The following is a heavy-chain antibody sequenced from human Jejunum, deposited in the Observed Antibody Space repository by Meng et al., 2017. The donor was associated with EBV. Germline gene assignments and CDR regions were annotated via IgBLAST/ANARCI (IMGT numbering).Heavy chain of an antibody. J-gene: IGHJ4*02. V-gene: IGHV3-53*01. Sequence: VQLWWSGGCLSQSGGSLRLSCAASGFSVITNYMSWVRQAPGKGLEWVSVIYSNGNTYYADSVKGRFTISRDTSENTLYLQMNSLRAEDTAVYYCARDHIAVTGQWGFDHWGQGTLVTVSS. CDR1: GFSVITNY. CDR3: ARDHIAVTGQWGFDH. D-gene: IGHD2-21*01. CDR2: IYSNGNT.